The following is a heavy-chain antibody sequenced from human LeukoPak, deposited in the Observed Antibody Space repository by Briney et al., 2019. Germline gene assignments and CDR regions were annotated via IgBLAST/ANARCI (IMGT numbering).Heavy chain of an antibody. J-gene: IGHJ6*03. Sequence: GGSLRLSCAASGFTFSSYALHWVRQAPGKGLERVAVATYDGSHKYYAESVKGRFTISRDNSKNTLYLQMNSLRPEDTAVYYCAREHYYCSGIYFYSYYYSMDVWGKGAPVTVSS. CDR2: ATYDGSHK. CDR3: AREHYYCSGIYFYSYYYSMDV. CDR1: GFTFSSYA. D-gene: IGHD3-10*01. V-gene: IGHV3-30*04.